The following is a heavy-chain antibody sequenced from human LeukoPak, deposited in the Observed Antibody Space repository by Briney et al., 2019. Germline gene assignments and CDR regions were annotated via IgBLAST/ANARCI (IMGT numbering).Heavy chain of an antibody. Sequence: QSGGSLRLSCAASGFTFSSYAMSWVRQAPGKGLEWVSYISSSGSTIYYADSVKGRFTISRDNAKNSLYLQMNSQRAEDTAVYYCAELGITMIGGVWGKGTTVTISS. V-gene: IGHV3-48*03. CDR3: AELGITMIGGV. CDR1: GFTFSSYA. CDR2: ISSSGSTI. D-gene: IGHD3-10*02. J-gene: IGHJ6*04.